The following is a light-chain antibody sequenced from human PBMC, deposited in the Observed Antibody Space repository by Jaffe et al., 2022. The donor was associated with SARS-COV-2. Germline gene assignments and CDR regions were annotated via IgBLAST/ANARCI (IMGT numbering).Light chain of an antibody. J-gene: IGLJ3*02. CDR1: SSNIGKNG. Sequence: QSVLTQPPSVSAAPGQKVSISCSGSSSNIGKNGVSWYQQLPGTAPKLLLFENNKRPSGIPDRFSVSKSGASATLGITGLQTGDEADYYCGTWDSSLSAWVFGGGTKLTVL. CDR3: GTWDSSLSAWV. V-gene: IGLV1-51*01. CDR2: ENN.